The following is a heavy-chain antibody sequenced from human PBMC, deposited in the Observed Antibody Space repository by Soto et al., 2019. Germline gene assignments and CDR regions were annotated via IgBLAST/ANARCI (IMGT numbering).Heavy chain of an antibody. J-gene: IGHJ4*02. CDR3: AKDFYYYGSGSYLFDY. V-gene: IGHV3-30*18. CDR2: ISYDGSNK. Sequence: GGSLRLSCAASGFTFSSYGMPWVRQAPGKGLEWVAVISYDGSNKYYADSVKGRFTISRDNSKNTLYLQMNSLRAEDTAVYYCAKDFYYYGSGSYLFDYWGQGTLVTVSS. CDR1: GFTFSSYG. D-gene: IGHD3-10*01.